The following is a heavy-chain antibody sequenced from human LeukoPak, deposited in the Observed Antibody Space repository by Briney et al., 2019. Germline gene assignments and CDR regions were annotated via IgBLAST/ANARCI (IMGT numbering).Heavy chain of an antibody. V-gene: IGHV1-2*06. Sequence: ASMKVSCKASGYTFTGYYMHWVRQAPGQGLEWMGRINPNSGGTNYAQKFQGRVTMTRDTSINTAYMELSRLRSDDTAVYYCAKIVGAATPSFDPWGQGTLVTVSS. D-gene: IGHD1-26*01. CDR3: AKIVGAATPSFDP. CDR1: GYTFTGYY. J-gene: IGHJ5*02. CDR2: INPNSGGT.